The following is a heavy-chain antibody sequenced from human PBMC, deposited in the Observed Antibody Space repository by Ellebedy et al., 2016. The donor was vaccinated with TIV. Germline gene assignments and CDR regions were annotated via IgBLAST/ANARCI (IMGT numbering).Heavy chain of an antibody. CDR2: INGDGSST. Sequence: PGGSLRLSCAASGFTFISYWMHWVRQAPGKGLVWVSRINGDGSSTSYADSVKGRFTISRDNAKNTVYLQMNSLRAEDTAVYYCARGYSGNYRIDYWGQGTLVTVSS. J-gene: IGHJ4*02. D-gene: IGHD1-26*01. CDR1: GFTFISYW. V-gene: IGHV3-74*01. CDR3: ARGYSGNYRIDY.